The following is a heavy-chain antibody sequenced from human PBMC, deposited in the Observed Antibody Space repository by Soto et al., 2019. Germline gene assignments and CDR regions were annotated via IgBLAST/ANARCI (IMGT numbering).Heavy chain of an antibody. V-gene: IGHV3-30-3*01. D-gene: IGHD2-15*01. Sequence: PGGSLRLSCAASGFTFSSYAMHWVRQAPGKGLEWVAVISYDGSNKYYADSVKGRFTISRDNSKNTLYLQMNSLRAEDTAVYYCLVVLIPDTRNTLGQWGQGAQVTSPQ. J-gene: IGHJ4*02. CDR1: GFTFSSYA. CDR2: ISYDGSNK. CDR3: LVVLIPDTRNTLGQ.